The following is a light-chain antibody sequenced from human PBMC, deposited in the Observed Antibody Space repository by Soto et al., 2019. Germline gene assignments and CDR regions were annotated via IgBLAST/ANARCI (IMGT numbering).Light chain of an antibody. Sequence: QSALTQPPSASGSPGQSVTISCTGTSSDVGGYNYVSWDQQHPGKAPKLMIYEVSKRPSGVPDRFSGSKSGNTASLTVSGLQAEDEADYYCSSYAGSNNFVVFGGGTQLTVL. CDR2: EVS. CDR1: SSDVGGYNY. CDR3: SSYAGSNNFVV. J-gene: IGLJ2*01. V-gene: IGLV2-8*01.